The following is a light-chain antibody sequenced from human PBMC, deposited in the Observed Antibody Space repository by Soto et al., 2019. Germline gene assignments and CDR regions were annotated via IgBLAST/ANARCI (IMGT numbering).Light chain of an antibody. J-gene: IGKJ3*01. CDR1: QSISSY. V-gene: IGKV1-39*01. Sequence: DIQMTQSPSSLSATVGDRVTITCRASQSISSYLNWYQQKPEKAPKLLIYAASSLQSGVPSRFRGSRSGTDFALTIGSLQPEDFTTYYCQQSYSTPFTFGPETQVDIK. CDR2: AAS. CDR3: QQSYSTPFT.